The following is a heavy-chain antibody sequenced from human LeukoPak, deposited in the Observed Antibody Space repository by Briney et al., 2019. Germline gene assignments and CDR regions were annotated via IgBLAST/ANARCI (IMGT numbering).Heavy chain of an antibody. CDR2: ISGSGGST. CDR1: GFTFSSYA. V-gene: IGHV3-23*01. D-gene: IGHD6-13*01. CDR3: AGSYSEAGTDYY. Sequence: GGSLRLPCAASGFTFSSYAMSWVRQAPGKGLEWVSAISGSGGSTYYADSVKGRFTISRDNSKNTLYLQMNSLRAEDTAVYYCAGSYSEAGTDYYWGQGTLVTVSS. J-gene: IGHJ4*02.